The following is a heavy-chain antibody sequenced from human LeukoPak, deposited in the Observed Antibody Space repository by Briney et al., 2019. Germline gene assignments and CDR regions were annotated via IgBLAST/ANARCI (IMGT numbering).Heavy chain of an antibody. CDR2: ISYDGSNK. Sequence: GGSLRLSCAASGFTFSSYGMHWVRQAPGKGLEWVAVISYDGSNKYYADSVKGRFTISRDNSKNTLYLQMNSLRAEDTAVYYCAKDHATGAWDFDYWSQGTLVTVSS. D-gene: IGHD4/OR15-4a*01. CDR1: GFTFSSYG. J-gene: IGHJ4*02. CDR3: AKDHATGAWDFDY. V-gene: IGHV3-30*18.